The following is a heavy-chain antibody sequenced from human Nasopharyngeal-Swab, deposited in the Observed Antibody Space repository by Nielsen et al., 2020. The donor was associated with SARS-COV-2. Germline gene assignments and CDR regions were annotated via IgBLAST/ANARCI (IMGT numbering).Heavy chain of an antibody. CDR3: ARDAAEYFQH. CDR1: GFTVSSNY. V-gene: IGHV3-53*01. J-gene: IGHJ1*01. Sequence: GGPLRLSCAASGFTVSSNYMSWVRQAPGKGLEWVSVIYSGGSTYYADSVKGRFTISRDNSKNTLYLQMNSLRAEDTAVYYCARDAAEYFQHWGQGTLVTVSS. CDR2: IYSGGST.